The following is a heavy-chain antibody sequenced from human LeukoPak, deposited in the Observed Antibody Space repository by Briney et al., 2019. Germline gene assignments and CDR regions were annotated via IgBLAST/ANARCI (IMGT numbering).Heavy chain of an antibody. Sequence: PSETLSLTCGVSGYSITTSNWWGWIRQPPGKVLEWIGYIHYTGSSHYNPSLKSRVTMSVDTSKNQFSLKLSSVTTVDTAVYHCAMYDSTYGYFQYWGQGTLVTVAS. D-gene: IGHD2-2*01. CDR1: GYSITTSNW. V-gene: IGHV4-28*01. CDR2: IHYTGSS. J-gene: IGHJ1*01. CDR3: AMYDSTYGYFQY.